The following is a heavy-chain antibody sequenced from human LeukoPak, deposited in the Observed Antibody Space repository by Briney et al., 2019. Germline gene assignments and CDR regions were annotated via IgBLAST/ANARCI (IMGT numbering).Heavy chain of an antibody. D-gene: IGHD5-18*01. CDR1: GGSISSYY. CDR2: IYYSGST. V-gene: IGHV4-59*12. CDR3: ARVGRGYSYRYYFDY. Sequence: SETLSLTCTVSGGSISSYYWSWIRQPPGKGLEWIGSIYYSGSTYYNPSLKSRVTISVDTSKNQFSLKLSSVTAADTAVYYCARVGRGYSYRYYFDYWGQGTLVTVSS. J-gene: IGHJ4*02.